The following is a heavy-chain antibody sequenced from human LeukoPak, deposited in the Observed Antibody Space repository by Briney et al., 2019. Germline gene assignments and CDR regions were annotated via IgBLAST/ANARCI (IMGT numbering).Heavy chain of an antibody. CDR2: INPSGGST. D-gene: IGHD1-1*01. CDR1: GYTSTSYY. V-gene: IGHV1-46*01. Sequence: ASVKVSCKASGYTSTSYYMHWVRQAPGQGLEWMGIINPSGGSTSYAQKFQGRVTMTRDMSTSTVYMELSSLRSEDTAVYYCARVNLNDAFDIWGQGTMVTVSS. J-gene: IGHJ3*02. CDR3: ARVNLNDAFDI.